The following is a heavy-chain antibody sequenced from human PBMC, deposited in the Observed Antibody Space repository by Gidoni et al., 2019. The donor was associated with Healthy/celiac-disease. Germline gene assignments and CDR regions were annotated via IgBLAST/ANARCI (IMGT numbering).Heavy chain of an antibody. CDR3: ARGTGSGNAFDI. V-gene: IGHV4-34*01. CDR2: INHSGST. Sequence: QVQLQQWGAGLLKPSETLSLTCAVYGGSFSGYYWSWIRQPPGKGLEWMGEINHSGSTNYNPSLKSRVTISVDTSKNQFSLKLSSVTAADTAVYYCARGTGSGNAFDIWGQGTMVTVSS. J-gene: IGHJ3*02. CDR1: GGSFSGYY. D-gene: IGHD3-10*01.